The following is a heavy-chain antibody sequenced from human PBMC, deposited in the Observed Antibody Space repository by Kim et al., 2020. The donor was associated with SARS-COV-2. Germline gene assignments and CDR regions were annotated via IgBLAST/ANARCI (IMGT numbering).Heavy chain of an antibody. CDR2: IKQDGSEK. Sequence: GGSLRLSCAASGFTFSSYWMSWVRQAPGKGLEWVANIKQDGSEKYYVDSVKGRFTISRDNAKNSLYLQMNSLRAEDTAVYYCAREGMGIYDDSSGFPIFNYYYYCMDVWGQGTTVTVSS. J-gene: IGHJ6*02. CDR3: AREGMGIYDDSSGFPIFNYYYYCMDV. D-gene: IGHD3-22*01. CDR1: GFTFSSYW. V-gene: IGHV3-7*01.